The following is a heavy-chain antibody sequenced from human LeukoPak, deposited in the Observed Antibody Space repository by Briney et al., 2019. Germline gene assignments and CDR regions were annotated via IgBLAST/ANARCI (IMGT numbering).Heavy chain of an antibody. V-gene: IGHV3-21*01. CDR1: GFTFSSYS. J-gene: IGHJ4*02. CDR3: ARGIGQQYSSSWYYFDY. CDR2: ISSSSSYI. D-gene: IGHD6-13*01. Sequence: GGSLRLSCAASGFTFSSYSMNWVRQAPGKGLEWVSSISSSSSYIYYADSVKGRFTISRDNAKNSLYLQMNSLRAEDTAVYYCARGIGQQYSSSWYYFDYWGQGTLVTVSS.